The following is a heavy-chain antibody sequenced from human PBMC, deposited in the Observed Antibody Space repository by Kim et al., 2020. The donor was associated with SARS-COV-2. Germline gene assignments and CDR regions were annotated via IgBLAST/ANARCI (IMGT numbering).Heavy chain of an antibody. CDR3: ARDPHSAAAPFDF. J-gene: IGHJ4*02. Sequence: GGSLRLSCAASGFSFSNYVFHWVRQAPGKGLEWVAVISFDGSVKYHADSVKGRFTISSDNSKNSLFLQMDSLRAEDTAVYYCARDPHSAAAPFDFWGQGT. D-gene: IGHD5-18*01. CDR1: GFSFSNYV. V-gene: IGHV3-30*04. CDR2: ISFDGSVK.